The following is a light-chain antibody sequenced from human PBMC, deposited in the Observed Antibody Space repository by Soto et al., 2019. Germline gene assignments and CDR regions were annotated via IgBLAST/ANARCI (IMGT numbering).Light chain of an antibody. V-gene: IGKV1-27*01. J-gene: IGKJ3*01. CDR2: AAS. CDR1: QGISNY. CDR3: QKYNSVSFT. Sequence: DIQMTQSPSSLSASVGDRVTITCRASQGISNYLAWYQQKPGKVPKLLIYAASTLQAGVPSRFSGSGSGTEFTLTISSLQPEDVATYFCQKYNSVSFTFGPGTKVDIK.